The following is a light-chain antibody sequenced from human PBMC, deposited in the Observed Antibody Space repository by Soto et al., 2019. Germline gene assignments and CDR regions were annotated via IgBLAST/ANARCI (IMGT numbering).Light chain of an antibody. CDR1: SSDVGCYNY. J-gene: IGLJ1*01. Sequence: QSALPQPPSASGAPGQSVSMSFTGTSSDVGCYNYVSCYQQHPGEAPKLMIDEVNKRPSGVPDRYSGSQSGNTASLTVSGLQAEDEADYYCSSYAGSSNVFGTGTKLTVL. CDR2: EVN. V-gene: IGLV2-8*01. CDR3: SSYAGSSNV.